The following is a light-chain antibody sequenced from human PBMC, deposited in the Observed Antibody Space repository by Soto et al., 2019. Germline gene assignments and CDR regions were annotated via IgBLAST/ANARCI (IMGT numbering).Light chain of an antibody. J-gene: IGKJ1*01. CDR1: QRISRW. CDR2: TTS. Sequence: DIHLTQSPSTLSASVGDRITITCRASQRISRWLAWYQQKPGKAPKLLIYTTSSLESGVPSRFSGSGSVTEFTPTISSLQPDAFATYYGQHYKDYSWTLGQGTKVDIK. CDR3: QHYKDYSWT. V-gene: IGKV1-5*03.